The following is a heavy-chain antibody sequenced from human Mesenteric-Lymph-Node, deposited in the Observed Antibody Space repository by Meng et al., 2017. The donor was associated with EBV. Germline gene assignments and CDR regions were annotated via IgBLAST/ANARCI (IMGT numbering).Heavy chain of an antibody. V-gene: IGHV2-5*01. D-gene: IGHD1-7*01. CDR2: IYGNDDK. J-gene: IGHJ4*02. CDR3: AHRQNWNYDY. Sequence: QITLKESGXTLVKXXXTLTLSCTFSGFSLSSSGVAVGWIRQPPGKALEWLALIYGNDDKRYSPSLKSRLTITKDTSNNQVVLTMTNMDPVDTATYYCAHRQNWNYDYWGQGTMVTVSA. CDR1: GFSLSSSGVA.